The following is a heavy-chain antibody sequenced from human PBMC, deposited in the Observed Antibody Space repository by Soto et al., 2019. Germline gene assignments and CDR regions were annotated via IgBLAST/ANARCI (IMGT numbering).Heavy chain of an antibody. CDR2: INHSGST. CDR1: GGSFSGYY. CDR3: ARAGYYGSGTPLSG. J-gene: IGHJ4*02. V-gene: IGHV4-34*01. Sequence: QVQLQQWGAGLLKPSETLSLTCAVYGGSFSGYYWSWIRQPPGKGLEWIGEINHSGSTNYNPSLKSRVTISVDTSKNQFSLKLSSVTAADTAVYYCARAGYYGSGTPLSGWGQGTLVTVSS. D-gene: IGHD3-10*01.